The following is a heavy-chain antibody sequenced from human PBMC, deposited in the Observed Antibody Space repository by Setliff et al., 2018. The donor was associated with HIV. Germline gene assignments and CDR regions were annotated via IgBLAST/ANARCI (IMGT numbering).Heavy chain of an antibody. Sequence: SETLSLTCTVSGGFISSGGYYWSWIRQPAGKGLEWIGHVYTRGTANYNPSLKSRVTISVDTSKNQFSLKLTSVTAADTAVYYCAKDRIPQDSSGFYFDSWGQGNLVTVSS. J-gene: IGHJ4*02. CDR1: GGFISSGGYY. CDR2: VYTRGTA. V-gene: IGHV4-61*09. CDR3: AKDRIPQDSSGFYFDS. D-gene: IGHD3-22*01.